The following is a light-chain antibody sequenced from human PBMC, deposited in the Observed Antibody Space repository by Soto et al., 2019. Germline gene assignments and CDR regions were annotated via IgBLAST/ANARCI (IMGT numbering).Light chain of an antibody. J-gene: IGKJ3*01. CDR2: DAS. CDR1: QSISSW. V-gene: IGKV1-5*01. CDR3: QQYNSYSPWG. Sequence: DIQMTQSPSTLSASVGDRVTITCRASQSISSWLAWYQQKPGKAPKLLIYDASSLESGVPSRFSGSGSGTEFTLTISSLQPDDFATYYFQQYNSYSPWGFGPGTKVDIK.